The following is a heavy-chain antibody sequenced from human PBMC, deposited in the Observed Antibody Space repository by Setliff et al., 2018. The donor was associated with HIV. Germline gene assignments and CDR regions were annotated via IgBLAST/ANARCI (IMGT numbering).Heavy chain of an antibody. D-gene: IGHD1-26*01. J-gene: IGHJ4*02. Sequence: NPSETLSLTCTVSGGSISSDGFYWSWIRQHPGEGLEWIGYISYSGSTYYNPSLKTRVTISVDTSKNQFSLKMNSVTAADTAVYYCATDVGATNRFDYWGQGILVTVSS. CDR3: ATDVGATNRFDY. CDR2: ISYSGST. CDR1: GGSISSDGFY. V-gene: IGHV4-31*02.